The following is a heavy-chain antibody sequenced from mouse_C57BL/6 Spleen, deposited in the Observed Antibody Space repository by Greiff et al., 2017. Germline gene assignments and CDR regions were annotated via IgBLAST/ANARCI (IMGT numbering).Heavy chain of an antibody. Sequence: QVHVKQSGAELVRPGTSVKVSCKASGYAFTNSLIEGVKQRPGQGLEWIGVINPGSGGTNYNEKFKGKATLTADKSSSTAYMHLSSLTSEYSAVYFCARSHYYGSSFYFDYWGQGTTLTVSS. CDR1: GYAFTNSL. CDR3: ARSHYYGSSFYFDY. V-gene: IGHV1-54*01. CDR2: INPGSGGT. J-gene: IGHJ2*01. D-gene: IGHD1-1*01.